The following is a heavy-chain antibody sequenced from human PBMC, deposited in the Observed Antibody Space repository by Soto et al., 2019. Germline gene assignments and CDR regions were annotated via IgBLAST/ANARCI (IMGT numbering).Heavy chain of an antibody. D-gene: IGHD2-2*01. V-gene: IGHV1-69*01. Sequence: QVQLVQSGAEVKKPGSSVKVSCKASGGTFGSYAISWVRQAPGQGLEWMGGSIPIPGTANYAQKFQGRVTIAADESTGTACMELSSLRSEDTAVYYCARSQGSSTSLETYYYYYYGMDVWGQGTTVTVSS. CDR1: GGTFGSYA. CDR2: SIPIPGTA. J-gene: IGHJ6*02. CDR3: ARSQGSSTSLETYYYYYYGMDV.